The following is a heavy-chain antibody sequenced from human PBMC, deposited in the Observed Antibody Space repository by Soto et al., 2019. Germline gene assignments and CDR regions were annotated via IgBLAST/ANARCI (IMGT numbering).Heavy chain of an antibody. V-gene: IGHV3-15*01. CDR2: IKSKTDGWTT. J-gene: IGHJ5*02. D-gene: IGHD3-10*01. CDR3: TTSNNYGSGSPAP. Sequence: GGSLRLSCAASVFTFSNAWMSWVRQAPGKGLEWVGRIKSKTDGWTTDYAAPVKGRFTISRDDSKNTLCLQMNSLKTEDTAVYYCTTSNNYGSGSPAPWGQGTLVTVSS. CDR1: VFTFSNAW.